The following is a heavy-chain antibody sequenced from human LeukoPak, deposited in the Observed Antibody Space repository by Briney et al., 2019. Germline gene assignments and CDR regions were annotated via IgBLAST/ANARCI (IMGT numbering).Heavy chain of an antibody. CDR2: TYYRSNWYY. Sequence: SQTLSLTCAISGDTVSSNSAAWNWIRQSPSRGLEWLGRTYYRSNWYYDYAVSVKSRQTINPDKYKNQFSLPLNSVNHEDTAVYYCARDNVGLDVWGQGTPVTVSS. J-gene: IGHJ6*02. V-gene: IGHV6-1*01. CDR3: ARDNVGLDV. CDR1: GDTVSSNSAA.